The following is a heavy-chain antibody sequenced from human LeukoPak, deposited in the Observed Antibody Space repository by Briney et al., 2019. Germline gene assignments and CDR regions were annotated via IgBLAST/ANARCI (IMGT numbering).Heavy chain of an antibody. D-gene: IGHD3-3*01. CDR2: ISYDGTYK. J-gene: IGHJ5*02. V-gene: IGHV3-30*04. Sequence: PGRSLRLSCAASGFIFSNYAIHWVRQAPGKGLEWLAVISYDGTYKYYADPVKGRFTISRDNSKNTLYLQMNSLRAEDTAVYYCAKDWSGNYNWSDPWGQGTLVTVSS. CDR1: GFIFSNYA. CDR3: AKDWSGNYNWSDP.